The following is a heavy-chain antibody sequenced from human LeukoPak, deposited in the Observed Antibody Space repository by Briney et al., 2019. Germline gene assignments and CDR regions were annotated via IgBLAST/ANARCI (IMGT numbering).Heavy chain of an antibody. J-gene: IGHJ4*02. Sequence: PGGSLRLSCAASGFTFSSYSMNWVRQAPGKGLEWVASISSSRSYIYYADSVKGRFTISRDNAKNSLYLQMNSLRAEDTAVYYCAREVDYAARSFFYWGQGILVTVSS. D-gene: IGHD4-17*01. CDR2: ISSSRSYI. CDR3: AREVDYAARSFFY. V-gene: IGHV3-21*01. CDR1: GFTFSSYS.